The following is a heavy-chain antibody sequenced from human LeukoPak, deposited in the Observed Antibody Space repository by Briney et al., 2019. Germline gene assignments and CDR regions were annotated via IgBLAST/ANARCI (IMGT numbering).Heavy chain of an antibody. D-gene: IGHD3-22*01. CDR1: GFTFSSYG. V-gene: IGHV3-30*02. CDR2: ILNDGSQE. CDR3: AKGLYYYDSSGHFDY. Sequence: PGGSLRLSCAASGFTFSSYGMHWVRQAPGKGLEWVAVILNDGSQEKYADSVKGRFTISRDNSKNTLFLQMNSLRAEDTALYYCAKGLYYYDSSGHFDYWGQGTLVTVSS. J-gene: IGHJ4*02.